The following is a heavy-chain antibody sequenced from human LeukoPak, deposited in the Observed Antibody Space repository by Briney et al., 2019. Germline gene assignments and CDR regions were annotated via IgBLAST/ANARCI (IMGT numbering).Heavy chain of an antibody. CDR1: GLTFSIYE. Sequence: GGSLRLSCAASGLTFSIYEMNWVRHAPGKGLEWVSYISSSGSTIYYADSVKGRFTISRDNAKNSLYLQMNSLRAEDTAVYYCAELGITMIGGVWGKGTTVTISS. V-gene: IGHV3-48*03. CDR3: AELGITMIGGV. J-gene: IGHJ6*04. D-gene: IGHD3-10*02. CDR2: ISSSGSTI.